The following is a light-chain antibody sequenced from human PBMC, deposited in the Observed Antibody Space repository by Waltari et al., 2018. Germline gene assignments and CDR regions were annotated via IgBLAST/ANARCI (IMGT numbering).Light chain of an antibody. CDR2: KTS. CDR3: QQYNSYPWA. Sequence: DIQMTQSPSTLSASIGDRVTITCRATQSISRWLACYQQKPGKAPKLLIYKTSSLESGVPSRFSGSTSGTEFTLTISSLQPDDFATYYCQQYNSYPWAFGQGTKVEI. V-gene: IGKV1-5*03. J-gene: IGKJ1*01. CDR1: QSISRW.